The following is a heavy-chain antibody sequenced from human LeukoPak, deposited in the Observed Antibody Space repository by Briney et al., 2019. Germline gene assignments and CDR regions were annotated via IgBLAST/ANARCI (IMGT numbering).Heavy chain of an antibody. CDR3: AEGGTNPGETINV. J-gene: IGHJ3*01. CDR1: GLSFSSHW. Sequence: GGSLRLSCAASGLSFSSHWMHWVRQAPGQGLVWLSSINSDGSITPYADAVKGRFTISRDNARDTWHLQMNSLRVDDSALYFCAEGGTNPGETINVGGQGKVVPV. V-gene: IGHV3-74*01. D-gene: IGHD3-10*01. CDR2: INSDGSIT.